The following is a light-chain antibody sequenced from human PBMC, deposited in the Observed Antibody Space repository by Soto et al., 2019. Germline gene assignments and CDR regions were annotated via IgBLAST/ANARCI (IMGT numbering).Light chain of an antibody. Sequence: DIQMTQSPSTLSASVGDRVTITCRASQNINNWLAWSQQKPGEAPKLLIYDASTLESGVPSRFSGSGSGTEFTLTISSLQPDDYATYSCQHYNVYYMYTFGQGTKVDIK. CDR3: QHYNVYYMYT. CDR2: DAS. J-gene: IGKJ2*01. V-gene: IGKV1-5*01. CDR1: QNINNW.